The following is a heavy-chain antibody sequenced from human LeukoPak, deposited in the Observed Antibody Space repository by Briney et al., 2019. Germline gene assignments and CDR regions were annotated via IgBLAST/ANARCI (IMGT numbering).Heavy chain of an antibody. J-gene: IGHJ4*02. V-gene: IGHV3-30*01. CDR3: AREYYYGSGKDY. CDR2: ISYDGSNK. D-gene: IGHD3-10*01. Sequence: PGGSLRLSCAASGFTLSSYAMHWVRQAPGKGLEWVAVISYDGSNKYYADSVKGRFTISRDNSKNTLYPQMNSLRAEDTAVYYCAREYYYGSGKDYWGQGTLVTVSS. CDR1: GFTLSSYA.